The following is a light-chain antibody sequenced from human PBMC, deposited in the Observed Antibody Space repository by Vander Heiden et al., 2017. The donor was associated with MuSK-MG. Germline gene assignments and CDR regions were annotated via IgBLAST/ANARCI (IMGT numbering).Light chain of an antibody. V-gene: IGKV4-1*01. CDR2: WAS. CDR1: QSVLYSSNNKNY. Sequence: DFVMTTSPDSLAVSLGAGATINCKSSQSVLYSSNNKNYLAWYQQKPGQPPKLLIYWASTRESGVPDRFSGSGSGTDFTLTISSLQAEDVAVYYCQQYYSTPLTFGGGTKVEIK. J-gene: IGKJ4*01. CDR3: QQYYSTPLT.